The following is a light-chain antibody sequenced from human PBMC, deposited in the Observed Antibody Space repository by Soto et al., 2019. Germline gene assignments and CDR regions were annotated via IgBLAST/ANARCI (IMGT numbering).Light chain of an antibody. Sequence: DIQMTQSPSTLSASVGDRVTITCRASQSISSWLAWYQQKPGKAPKLLIYDASSLESGVPSRFSGSGSGTEFTLTISSLQPDDFATYYCQQYNSYLTWTFVQGTKVEIK. CDR1: QSISSW. CDR3: QQYNSYLTWT. V-gene: IGKV1-5*01. J-gene: IGKJ1*01. CDR2: DAS.